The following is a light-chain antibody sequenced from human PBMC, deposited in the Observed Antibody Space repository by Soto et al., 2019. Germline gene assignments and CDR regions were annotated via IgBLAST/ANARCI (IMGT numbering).Light chain of an antibody. V-gene: IGKV1-27*01. CDR1: QGISNY. CDR2: AAS. J-gene: IGKJ5*01. Sequence: DIQMTQSPSSLSASVGDRVTITCRASQGISNYLAWYQQKPGKVPKLLIYAASTLQSGVPSRFSGSGSGTEFTLTISSLQSEDFAVYYCQQYNNWPPWTFGQGTRLEIK. CDR3: QQYNNWPPWT.